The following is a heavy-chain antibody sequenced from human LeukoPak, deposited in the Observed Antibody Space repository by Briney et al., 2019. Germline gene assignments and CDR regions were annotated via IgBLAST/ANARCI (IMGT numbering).Heavy chain of an antibody. Sequence: GRSLRLSCAAYGFTFDDYAMHWVRQAPGKGLEWVSGISWNSGSIGYADSVKGRFTISRDNAKNSLYLQMNSLRAEDTALYYCAASHSGYDYWGQGTLVTVSS. CDR3: AASHSGYDY. J-gene: IGHJ4*02. CDR1: GFTFDDYA. D-gene: IGHD5-12*01. CDR2: ISWNSGSI. V-gene: IGHV3-9*01.